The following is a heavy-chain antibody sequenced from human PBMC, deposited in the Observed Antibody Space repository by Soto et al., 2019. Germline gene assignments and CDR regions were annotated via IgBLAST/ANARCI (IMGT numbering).Heavy chain of an antibody. CDR1: GGSVSSGSYY. CDR3: ARDTSGYYQYYYYYYGMDV. V-gene: IGHV4-61*01. D-gene: IGHD3-22*01. J-gene: IGHJ6*02. CDR2: IYYSWST. Sequence: SETLSLTCTVSGGSVSSGSYYWSWIRQPPGKGVEWIGYIYYSWSTNYNPSLKSRVTISVDTSKNQFSLKLSSVTAADTAVYYCARDTSGYYQYYYYYYGMDVWGQGTTVTVSS.